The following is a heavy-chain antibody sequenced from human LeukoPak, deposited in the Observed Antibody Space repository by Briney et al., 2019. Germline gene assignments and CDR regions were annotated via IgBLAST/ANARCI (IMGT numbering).Heavy chain of an antibody. Sequence: GGSLRLSCAASGFTFSSYGMHWVRQAPGKGLEWVAFIRYDGSNKYYADSVKGRFTISRDNAKNSLYLQMNSLRAEDTAVYYCAREPNNPYYYDSSGYYGYWGQGTLVTVSS. CDR3: AREPNNPYYYDSSGYYGY. V-gene: IGHV3-30*02. CDR1: GFTFSSYG. CDR2: IRYDGSNK. J-gene: IGHJ4*02. D-gene: IGHD3-22*01.